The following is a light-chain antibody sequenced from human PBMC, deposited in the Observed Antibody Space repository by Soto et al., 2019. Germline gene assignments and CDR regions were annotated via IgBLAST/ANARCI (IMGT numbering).Light chain of an antibody. Sequence: QSALTQPASVSGSPGQSITISCTGTSSDVGGYNYVSWYQQHPGKAPKLMIYDVSNRPSGVSNRFSGSKSGNTASLTISGLQAEDEADYDSNPWTSSSTYDFGTGTKVTV. CDR2: DVS. CDR3: NPWTSSSTYD. J-gene: IGLJ1*01. V-gene: IGLV2-14*01. CDR1: SSDVGGYNY.